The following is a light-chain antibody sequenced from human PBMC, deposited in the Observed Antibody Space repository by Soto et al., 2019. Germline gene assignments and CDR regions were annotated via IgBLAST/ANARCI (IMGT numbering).Light chain of an antibody. CDR3: QKTHAVPLN. CDR1: RPIGNY. Sequence: DVQMTHSPSSLSASVVDRVTIAFLASRPIGNYLDWYQQKPGEAPKVLIFAASSLRSGVPSRFSGSGYGTDFTLTINNLHPEDSATYYCQKTHAVPLNFGQGTRLEIK. V-gene: IGKV1-39*01. CDR2: AAS. J-gene: IGKJ5*01.